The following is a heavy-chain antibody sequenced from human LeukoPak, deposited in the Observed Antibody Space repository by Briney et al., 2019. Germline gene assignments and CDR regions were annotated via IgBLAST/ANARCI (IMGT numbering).Heavy chain of an antibody. CDR3: AKGYSSSWYKGGGLFDY. CDR2: ISYDGSNK. D-gene: IGHD6-13*01. Sequence: GRSLRLSCAASGFTFSSYGMHWVRQAPGKGLEWVAVISYDGSNKYYADSVKGRFTISRDNSKNTLYLQMNSLRAEDTAVYYCAKGYSSSWYKGGGLFDYWGQGTLVTVSS. CDR1: GFTFSSYG. V-gene: IGHV3-30*18. J-gene: IGHJ4*02.